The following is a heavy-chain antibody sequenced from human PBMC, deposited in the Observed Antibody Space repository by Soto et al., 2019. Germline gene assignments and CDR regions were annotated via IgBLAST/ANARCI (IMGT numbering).Heavy chain of an antibody. CDR3: AKDSWYYDSSGYYPD. CDR1: GFTFSSYG. CDR2: ISYDGSNK. Sequence: GESLKISCAASGFTFSSYGMHWVRQAPGKGLEWVAVISYDGSNKYYADSVKGRFTISRDNSKSTLYLQMNSLRAEDTAVYYCAKDSWYYDSSGYYPDWGQGTLVTVSS. V-gene: IGHV3-30*18. D-gene: IGHD3-22*01. J-gene: IGHJ4*02.